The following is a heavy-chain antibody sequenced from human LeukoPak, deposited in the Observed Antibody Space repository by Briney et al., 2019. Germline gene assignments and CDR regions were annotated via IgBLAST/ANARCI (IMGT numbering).Heavy chain of an antibody. CDR1: GYTFTSYY. CDR3: ARVVYYYDSSGHKSKFDP. CDR2: INPSGGST. D-gene: IGHD3-22*01. Sequence: ASVKVSCKASGYTFTSYYMHWVRQAPGQGLEWMGIINPSGGSTSYAQKFQGRVTMTRDTSTSTVYMELSSLRSGDTAVYYCARVVYYYDSSGHKSKFDPWGQGTLVTVSS. V-gene: IGHV1-46*01. J-gene: IGHJ5*02.